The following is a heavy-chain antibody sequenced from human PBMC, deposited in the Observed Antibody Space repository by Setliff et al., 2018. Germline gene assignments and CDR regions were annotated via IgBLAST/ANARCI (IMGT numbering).Heavy chain of an antibody. CDR3: ARDGDYFGSGNRFDP. V-gene: IGHV4-59*01. CDR1: GGSINSYY. D-gene: IGHD3-10*01. J-gene: IGHJ5*02. CDR2: IYYSGNSNYDT. Sequence: SETLSLTCIVSGGSINSYYWNWIRQPPGKGLEWIGYIYYSGNSNYDTNYNPSLKSRVTILSDTSKNQFSLILSSVTAADTAMYYCARDGDYFGSGNRFDPWGQGTLVTVSS.